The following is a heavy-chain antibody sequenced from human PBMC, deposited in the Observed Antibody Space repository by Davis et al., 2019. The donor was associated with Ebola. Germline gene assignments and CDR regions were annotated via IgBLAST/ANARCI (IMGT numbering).Heavy chain of an antibody. CDR1: GVTVSSNY. D-gene: IGHD2/OR15-2a*01. J-gene: IGHJ6*04. CDR2: IYIGGNT. V-gene: IGHV3-53*05. CDR3: ARDKGLWPNYCGMDV. Sequence: GGSLRLSCAASGVTVSSNYMSWVRQAPGKGLEWVSVIYIGGNTYYADSVKGRFTISRDNSKNTLYLQMNSLRAEDTAVYYCARDKGLWPNYCGMDVWGKGTTVTVSS.